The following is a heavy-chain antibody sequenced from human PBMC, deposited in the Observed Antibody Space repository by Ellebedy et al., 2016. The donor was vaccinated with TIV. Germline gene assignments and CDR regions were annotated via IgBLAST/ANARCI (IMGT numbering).Heavy chain of an antibody. CDR3: ASLSGWPDYYYYGMDV. CDR2: INPSGGST. V-gene: IGHV1-46*01. CDR1: GYTFTSYY. D-gene: IGHD6-19*01. Sequence: ASVKVSXXASGYTFTSYYMHWVRQAPGQGLEWMGIINPSGGSTSYAQKFQGRVTMTRDTSTSTVYMELSSLRSEDTAVYYCASLSGWPDYYYYGMDVWGQGTTVTVSS. J-gene: IGHJ6*02.